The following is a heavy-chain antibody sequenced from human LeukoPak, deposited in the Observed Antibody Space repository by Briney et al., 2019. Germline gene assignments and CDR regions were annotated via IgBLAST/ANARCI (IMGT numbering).Heavy chain of an antibody. Sequence: GGSLRLSCAASGFTVSSNYMSWVRQAPGKGLEWVSVIYSGGSTYYADSVKGRFTISRDNSKNTLYLQMNSLRAEDTAVYYCARDIRWLQSDDAFDIWGQGTMVTVSP. J-gene: IGHJ3*02. CDR2: IYSGGST. V-gene: IGHV3-53*01. CDR3: ARDIRWLQSDDAFDI. D-gene: IGHD5-24*01. CDR1: GFTVSSNY.